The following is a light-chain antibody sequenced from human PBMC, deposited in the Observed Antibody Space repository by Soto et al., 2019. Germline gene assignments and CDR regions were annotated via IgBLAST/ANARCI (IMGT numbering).Light chain of an antibody. Sequence: DLQMTQSPSSLSASVGDTVSITCRASQTINNYLNWYQHKAGKTPKLLIYGVSRLQSGVPSRFSGSGSGTDFTLTITGLQPEDFATYYCQQSYTSPLLSFGGVTEVEFK. J-gene: IGKJ4*01. CDR1: QTINNY. CDR2: GVS. CDR3: QQSYTSPLLS. V-gene: IGKV1-39*01.